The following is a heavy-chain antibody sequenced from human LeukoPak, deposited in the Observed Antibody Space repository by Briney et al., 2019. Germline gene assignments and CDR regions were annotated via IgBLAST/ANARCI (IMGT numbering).Heavy chain of an antibody. V-gene: IGHV3-23*01. CDR1: GFTFRSYA. J-gene: IGHJ2*01. CDR3: ARSQGGTMSLRHFDL. D-gene: IGHD3-22*01. Sequence: GGSLRLSCAASGFTFRSYAMSWVRQAPGKGLEWVSAISGSGGSAYYADSVKGRFSISRDNSKNMLYLQMNSLRAEDTAVYYCARSQGGTMSLRHFDLWGRGTLVTVSS. CDR2: ISGSGGSA.